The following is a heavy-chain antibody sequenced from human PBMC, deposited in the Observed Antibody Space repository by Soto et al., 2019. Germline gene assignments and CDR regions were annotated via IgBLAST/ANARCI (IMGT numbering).Heavy chain of an antibody. CDR3: AKEPFTIFGVVIPPTYGMDV. CDR1: GFTFSSYA. V-gene: IGHV3-23*01. D-gene: IGHD3-3*01. J-gene: IGHJ6*02. CDR2: ISCSGGST. Sequence: EVQLLESGGGLVQPGGSLRLSCAASGFTFSSYAMSWVRQAPGKGLEWVSAISCSGGSTYYADSVKGRFTISRDNSKNTLYLQMNSLRAEDTAVYSCAKEPFTIFGVVIPPTYGMDVWGQGTTVTVSS.